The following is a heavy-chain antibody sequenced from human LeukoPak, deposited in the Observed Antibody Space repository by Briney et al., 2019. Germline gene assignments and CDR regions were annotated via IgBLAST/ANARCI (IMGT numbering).Heavy chain of an antibody. CDR3: ARGLDWLFFDY. J-gene: IGHJ4*02. D-gene: IGHD3-9*01. V-gene: IGHV4-61*01. CDR2: IYYSGST. Sequence: SETLSLTCTVSGGSISNSSYYWSWIRQPPGKGLEWIGYIYYSGSTNYNPSLKSRVTISVDTSKNQFSLKLSSVTAADTAVYYCARGLDWLFFDYWGQGTLVTVSS. CDR1: GGSISNSSYY.